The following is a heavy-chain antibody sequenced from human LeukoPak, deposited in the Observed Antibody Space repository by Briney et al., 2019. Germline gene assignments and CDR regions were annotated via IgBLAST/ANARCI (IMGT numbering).Heavy chain of an antibody. D-gene: IGHD3-22*01. Sequence: GGALRLSCAASGFTFSSYAMNWVRQAPGKGLEWVSAISGSGGSTYYADSVKGRFTISRDNSKNTLYLQMNSLRAEDTAVYYCAKRPVYDSSGYYFDYWGQGTLVTVSS. CDR1: GFTFSSYA. CDR2: ISGSGGST. V-gene: IGHV3-23*01. CDR3: AKRPVYDSSGYYFDY. J-gene: IGHJ4*02.